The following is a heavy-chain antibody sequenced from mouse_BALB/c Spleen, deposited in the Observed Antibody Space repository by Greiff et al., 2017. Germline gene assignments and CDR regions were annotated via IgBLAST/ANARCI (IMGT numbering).Heavy chain of an antibody. V-gene: IGHV1-82*01. J-gene: IGHJ4*01. CDR1: GYAFSSSW. CDR3: ARYDTGAMDY. D-gene: IGHD2-3*01. Sequence: VQLQQSGPELVKPGASVKISCKASGYAFSSSWMNWVKQRPGQGLEWIGRIYPGDGDTNYNGKFKGKATLTADKSSSTAYMQLSSLTSVDSAVYFCARYDTGAMDYWGQGTSVTVSS. CDR2: IYPGDGDT.